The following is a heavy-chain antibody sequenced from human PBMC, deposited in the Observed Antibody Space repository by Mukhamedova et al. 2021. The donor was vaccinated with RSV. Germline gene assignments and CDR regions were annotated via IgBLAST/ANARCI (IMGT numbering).Heavy chain of an antibody. Sequence: GLEWVSSIDTAGDTYYAGSVNGRFTISRENAKNSFYLQMNSLRAGDTAIYYCTRGPCSTTSCYTRLDAFDIWGQGTMVTVSS. CDR2: IDTAGDT. V-gene: IGHV3-13*04. J-gene: IGHJ3*02. D-gene: IGHD2-2*02. CDR3: TRGPCSTTSCYTRLDAFDI.